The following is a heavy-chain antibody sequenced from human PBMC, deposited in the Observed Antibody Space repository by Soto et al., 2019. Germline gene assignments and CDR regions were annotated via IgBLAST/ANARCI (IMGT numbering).Heavy chain of an antibody. CDR3: AKGPAVAGGY. J-gene: IGHJ4*02. CDR2: ISYDGSNK. CDR1: GFTFSSYG. V-gene: IGHV3-30*18. D-gene: IGHD6-19*01. Sequence: QVQLVESGGGVVQPGRSLRLSCAASGFTFSSYGMHWVRQAPGKGLEWVAVISYDGSNKYYADSVKGRFTISRDNSKNTLYLQMNSLRAEDTAVYYCAKGPAVAGGYWGQGTLVTVSS.